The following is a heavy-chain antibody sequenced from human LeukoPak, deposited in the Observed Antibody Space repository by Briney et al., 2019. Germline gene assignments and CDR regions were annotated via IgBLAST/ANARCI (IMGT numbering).Heavy chain of an antibody. CDR1: GFSISSGHY. CDR3: ARIFIRNGYSSYFDC. Sequence: SETLSLTCTVSGFSISSGHYWGWVRQPPGAGLEWIGSVYQSGTTYYNPSLKSRVTTSVDMSKNQFTLRLRPVTAADTAVYYCARIFIRNGYSSYFDCWGQGTLVTVSS. V-gene: IGHV4-38-2*02. CDR2: VYQSGTT. D-gene: IGHD5-18*01. J-gene: IGHJ4*02.